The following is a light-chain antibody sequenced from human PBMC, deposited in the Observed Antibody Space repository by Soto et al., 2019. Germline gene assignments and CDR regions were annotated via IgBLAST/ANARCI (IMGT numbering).Light chain of an antibody. J-gene: IGKJ4*01. Sequence: EIVLTQSQATLSLSPGERATLSCRASQSVSGKLAWYQQKVGQAPRLLIYDASNRATGIPARFSASGSGTDFTLTLSSLEPEDFAVYYCQQRGDWPLTFGGGTKVEIK. CDR2: DAS. V-gene: IGKV3-11*01. CDR1: QSVSGK. CDR3: QQRGDWPLT.